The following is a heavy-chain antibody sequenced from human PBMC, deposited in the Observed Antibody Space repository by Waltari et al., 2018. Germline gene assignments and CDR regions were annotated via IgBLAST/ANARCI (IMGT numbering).Heavy chain of an antibody. CDR1: GGTLHSHA. V-gene: IGHV1-69*12. D-gene: IGHD2-21*02. Sequence: QAQFVQSGAEVKKPGSSVKVSCAASGGTLHSHAVSWVRQAPGQGLEWMGGILLRFRTANYAQRFQGRVTITADESTGTVYMEMRSLRAEDTAVYYCTRSRVTARSEDWGQGTLVTVSS. CDR3: TRSRVTARSED. CDR2: ILLRFRTA. J-gene: IGHJ4*02.